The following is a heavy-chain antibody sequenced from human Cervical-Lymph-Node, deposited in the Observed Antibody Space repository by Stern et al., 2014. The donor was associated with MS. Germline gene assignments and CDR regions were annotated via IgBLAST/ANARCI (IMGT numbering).Heavy chain of an antibody. CDR2: IYSSGST. V-gene: IGHV4-61*02. CDR3: ARGIQQRARGFNWFDP. J-gene: IGHJ5*02. Sequence: VQLVESGPGLVKPSQTLSLTCTVSGGSISSGSYYWSWIRQPDGKGLEWIGRIYSSGSTNYNPSLKSRVTISVDTSKNQFSLKLSSVTAADTAVYYCARGIQQRARGFNWFDPWGQGTLVTVSS. D-gene: IGHD5-18*01. CDR1: GGSISSGSYY.